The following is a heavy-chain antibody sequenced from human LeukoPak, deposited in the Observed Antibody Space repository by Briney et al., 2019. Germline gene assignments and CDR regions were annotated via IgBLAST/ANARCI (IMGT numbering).Heavy chain of an antibody. CDR2: IYSGGST. CDR1: GFTVSSNY. CDR3: ARDLNYYDSSGYPRAYAFDI. D-gene: IGHD3-22*01. V-gene: IGHV3-66*01. J-gene: IGHJ3*02. Sequence: PGGSLRLSCAASGFTVSSNYMSWVRQAPGKGLEWVSVIYSGGSTYYADSVKGRFTISRDNSKNTLYLQMNSLRAEDTAVYHCARDLNYYDSSGYPRAYAFDIWGQGTMVTVSS.